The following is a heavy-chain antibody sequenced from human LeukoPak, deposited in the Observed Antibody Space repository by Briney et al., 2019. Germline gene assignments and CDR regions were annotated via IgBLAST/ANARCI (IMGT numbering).Heavy chain of an antibody. CDR2: IHYSGST. J-gene: IGHJ4*02. V-gene: IGHV4-59*01. CDR3: ARGPRIVGATTSYYFDY. Sequence: SETLSLTCTVSGGSISSYYWSWIRQPPGKGLEWIGYIHYSGSTNYNPSLKSRVTISVDTSKNQFSLKLSSVTAADTAVYYCARGPRIVGATTSYYFDYWGQGTLVTVSS. CDR1: GGSISSYY. D-gene: IGHD1-26*01.